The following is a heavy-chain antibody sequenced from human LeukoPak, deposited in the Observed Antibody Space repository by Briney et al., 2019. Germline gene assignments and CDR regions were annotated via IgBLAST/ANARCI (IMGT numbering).Heavy chain of an antibody. V-gene: IGHV4-61*02. CDR1: GGPISSRPEY. J-gene: IGHJ3*02. D-gene: IGHD5-12*01. Sequence: SDTLSLTCSVSGGPISSRPEYWRWIRQPAGKGLEWIGRIYGSGRTHYNPSLKNRITMSVDTSENQVSLNLSCVTAADTSLYYCARDLLHRGYAFDIWGQGTMVTVSS. CDR3: ARDLLHRGYAFDI. CDR2: IYGSGRT.